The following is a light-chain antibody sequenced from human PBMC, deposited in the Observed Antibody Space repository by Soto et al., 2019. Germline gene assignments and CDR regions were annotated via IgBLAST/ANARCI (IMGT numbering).Light chain of an antibody. CDR3: QQYSKAPLT. CDR1: LTISDNY. CDR2: GAY. V-gene: IGKV3-20*01. J-gene: IGKJ1*01. Sequence: EIVLTHSPGTLSLSPGERATLSCRASLTISDNYLAWYQQQAGQAPRLVIHGAYSRATGIPDRFSASRSGTDFALAMSRLEPEDFAVDYCQQYSKAPLTFGQGTKV.